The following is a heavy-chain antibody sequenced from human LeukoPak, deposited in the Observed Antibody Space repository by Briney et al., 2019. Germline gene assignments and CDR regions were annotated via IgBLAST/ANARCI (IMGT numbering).Heavy chain of an antibody. D-gene: IGHD3-3*01. CDR3: AREAIFGVDLDY. V-gene: IGHV3-21*01. CDR1: GFTFSSNS. CDR2: ISSSSSYI. J-gene: IGHJ4*02. Sequence: GGSLRLSCVASGFTFSSNSMNWVRQAPGKGLEWVSSISSSSSYIYYADSVKGRFTISRDNAKNTLYLQMNSLRAEDTAVYYCAREAIFGVDLDYWGQGTLVTVSS.